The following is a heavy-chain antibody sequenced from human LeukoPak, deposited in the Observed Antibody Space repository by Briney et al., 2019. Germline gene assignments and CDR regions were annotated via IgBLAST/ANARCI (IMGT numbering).Heavy chain of an antibody. CDR1: GFTFRTYA. Sequence: QPGGSLRLSCAASGFTFRTYAMSWVRQAPGKGLEWVSGISGSGGSTYYADSVEGRFTISRDNSKNTLYLQMNSLRAEDTAVYYCAKEGDFYDILTDYWGQGTLVTVSS. J-gene: IGHJ4*02. CDR2: ISGSGGST. CDR3: AKEGDFYDILTDY. D-gene: IGHD3-9*01. V-gene: IGHV3-23*01.